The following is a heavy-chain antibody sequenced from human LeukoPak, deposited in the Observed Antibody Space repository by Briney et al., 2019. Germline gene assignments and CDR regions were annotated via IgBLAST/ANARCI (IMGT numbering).Heavy chain of an antibody. CDR2: IYYSGST. CDR3: ARQEADFWSGYSDY. D-gene: IGHD3-3*01. V-gene: IGHV4-39*01. Sequence: PSETLSLTCTVSGGSISSSSYYWGWIRQPPGKRLEWIGSIYYSGSTYYNPSLKSRVTISVDTSKNQFSLKLSSVTAADTAVYYCARQEADFWSGYSDYWGQGTLVTVSS. J-gene: IGHJ4*02. CDR1: GGSISSSSYY.